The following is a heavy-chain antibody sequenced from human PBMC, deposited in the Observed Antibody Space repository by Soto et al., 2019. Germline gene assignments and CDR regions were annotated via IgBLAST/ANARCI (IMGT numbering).Heavy chain of an antibody. Sequence: SETLSLTCTVSCGSISSGGYYWSWIRQHPGKGLEWIGYIYYSGSTYYNPSLKSRVTISVDTSKNQFSLKLSSVTAADTAVYYCARTRNDYGEAWFDPWGQGTLVTVSS. CDR3: ARTRNDYGEAWFDP. V-gene: IGHV4-31*03. CDR1: CGSISSGGYY. D-gene: IGHD4-17*01. J-gene: IGHJ5*02. CDR2: IYYSGST.